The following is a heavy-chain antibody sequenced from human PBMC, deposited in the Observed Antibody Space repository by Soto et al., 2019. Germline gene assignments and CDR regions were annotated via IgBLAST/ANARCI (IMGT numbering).Heavy chain of an antibody. CDR1: GGSFSGYY. CDR2: INHSGST. V-gene: IGHV4-34*01. D-gene: IGHD6-19*01. Sequence: SETLSLTCAVYGGSFSGYYWSWIRQPPGKGLEWIGEINHSGSTNYNPSLKSRVTISVDTSKNQFSLKLSSVTAADTAVYYCARGALGSSGWHRGANWFDPWGQGTLVTVSS. CDR3: ARGALGSSGWHRGANWFDP. J-gene: IGHJ5*02.